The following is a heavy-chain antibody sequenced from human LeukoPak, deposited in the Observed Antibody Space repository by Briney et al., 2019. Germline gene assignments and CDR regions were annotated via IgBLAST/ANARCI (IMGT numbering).Heavy chain of an antibody. CDR1: GFTVSSNY. CDR2: IYSSGST. D-gene: IGHD1-14*01. J-gene: IGHJ2*01. CDR3: ARDLGNYWYFDL. Sequence: SGGSLRLSXAASGFTVSSNYMNWVRQAPGKGLEWVSVIYSSGSTDYADSVKGRFTISRDNSKNTLFLQMNSLRAEDTAVYYCARDLGNYWYFDLWGRGTRVTVSS. V-gene: IGHV3-53*01.